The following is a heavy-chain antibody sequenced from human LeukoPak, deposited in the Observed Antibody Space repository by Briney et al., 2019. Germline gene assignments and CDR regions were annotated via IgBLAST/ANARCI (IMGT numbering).Heavy chain of an antibody. CDR1: GGSISDYY. D-gene: IGHD3-9*01. Sequence: SETLSLTCTVSGGSISDYYWSWIRQPAGKGLEWIGRIYTTGSTDYNPSLKSRVTMSVDTSKNQFSLNLNSVTAADTAVYYCARDTYIDNFSYFDCWGQGTLVTVSS. CDR2: IYTTGST. CDR3: ARDTYIDNFSYFDC. V-gene: IGHV4-4*07. J-gene: IGHJ4*02.